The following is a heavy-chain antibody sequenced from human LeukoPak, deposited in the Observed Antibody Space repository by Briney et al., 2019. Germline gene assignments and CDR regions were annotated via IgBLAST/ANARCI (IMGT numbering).Heavy chain of an antibody. V-gene: IGHV1-18*01. CDR3: ARVSGSIVARLAWFDS. Sequence: ASVKVSCKASGYIFTKYGFTWVRQAPGQGIEWMGWISAYDGYTNHAQKFQGRVTMTTDSSTSTAYMELRSLRSDDTAVYYCARVSGSIVARLAWFDSWGQGTLVTVSS. CDR2: ISAYDGYT. D-gene: IGHD6-6*01. J-gene: IGHJ5*01. CDR1: GYIFTKYG.